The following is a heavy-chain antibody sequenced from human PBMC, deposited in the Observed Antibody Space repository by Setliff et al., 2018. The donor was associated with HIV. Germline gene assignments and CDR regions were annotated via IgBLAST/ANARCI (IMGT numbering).Heavy chain of an antibody. V-gene: IGHV3-15*01. CDR3: ARIYDFWPQNWFDP. CDR1: GFTFSNTW. CDR2: IKSKTDGGTT. Sequence: GSLRLSCAASGFTFSNTWMRWVRQAPGKGLEWVGRIKSKTDGGTTDYAAPVKGRFTISRDDSKNTLYLQMNSLRAEDTAVYYCARIYDFWPQNWFDPWGQGILVTVS. D-gene: IGHD3-3*01. J-gene: IGHJ5*02.